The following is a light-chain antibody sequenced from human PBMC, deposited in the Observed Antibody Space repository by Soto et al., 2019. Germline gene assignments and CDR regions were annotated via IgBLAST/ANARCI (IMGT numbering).Light chain of an antibody. V-gene: IGKV3-11*01. Sequence: EVVLTQSPVTLSLSPGERATLSCRASQSFRGLLAWYQQKPGQAPRLLLYDAYNRATGIPPRFTGSGSGTHLTLTISSLEPEDFAVYYSQQPHMWAITFGQGTRLEIK. CDR1: QSFRGL. CDR3: QQPHMWAIT. J-gene: IGKJ5*01. CDR2: DAY.